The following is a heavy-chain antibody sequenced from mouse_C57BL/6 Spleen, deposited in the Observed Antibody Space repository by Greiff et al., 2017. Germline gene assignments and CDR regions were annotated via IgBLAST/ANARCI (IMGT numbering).Heavy chain of an antibody. V-gene: IGHV2-2*01. CDR1: GFSLTSYG. J-gene: IGHJ2*01. CDR2: IWSGGST. D-gene: IGHD1-1*01. CDR3: ARNYDYGSSDFDD. Sequence: VKLVESGPGLVQPSQSLSITCTVSGFSLTSYGVHWVRQSPGKGLEWLGVIWSGGSTDYNVAFISRLSISKDNSKSQVYFKMNSLQADDTDIYYCARNYDYGSSDFDDWGQGTTLTVSS.